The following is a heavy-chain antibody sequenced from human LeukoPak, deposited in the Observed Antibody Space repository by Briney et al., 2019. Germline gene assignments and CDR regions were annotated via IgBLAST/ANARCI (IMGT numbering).Heavy chain of an antibody. V-gene: IGHV1-2*02. J-gene: IGHJ4*02. CDR2: INPNSGGT. CDR3: ARDRVYGDLLIDY. D-gene: IGHD4-17*01. CDR1: GYTFTGYY. Sequence: GASVNVSCKASGYTFTGYYMHWVRQAPGQGLEWMGWINPNSGGTNYAQKFQGRVTMTRDTSISTAYMELSRLRSDDTAVYYCARDRVYGDLLIDYWGPGTLVTVSS.